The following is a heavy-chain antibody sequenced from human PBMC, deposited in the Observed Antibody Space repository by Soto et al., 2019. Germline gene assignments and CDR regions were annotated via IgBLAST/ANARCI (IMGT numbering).Heavy chain of an antibody. D-gene: IGHD1-20*01. J-gene: IGHJ6*02. CDR1: GYTFNSYD. CDR2: IGAYTGNT. Sequence: QAQLIQPGAEVKKPGASVKVSCKVSGYTFNSYDFTWVRQAPGQGLEWMGWIGAYTGNTNYAEKLQGRVSLTIDTSTSTAYMELRSLTSDDTAIYYCARNNIYGLDLWCQGTMVTVSS. V-gene: IGHV1-18*01. CDR3: ARNNIYGLDL.